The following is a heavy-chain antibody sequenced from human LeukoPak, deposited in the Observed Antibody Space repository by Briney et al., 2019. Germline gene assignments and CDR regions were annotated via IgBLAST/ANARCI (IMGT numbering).Heavy chain of an antibody. J-gene: IGHJ5*02. CDR1: GFTFSSYG. CDR3: ANMNRHSSGGNWFDP. D-gene: IGHD3-22*01. V-gene: IGHV3-30*02. CDR2: IRYDGSNK. Sequence: SGGSLRLSCAASGFTFSSYGMHWVRLAPGKGLEWVAFIRYDGSNKYYADSVKGRFTISRDNSKNTLYLQMNSLRAEDTAVYYCANMNRHSSGGNWFDPWGQGTLVTVSS.